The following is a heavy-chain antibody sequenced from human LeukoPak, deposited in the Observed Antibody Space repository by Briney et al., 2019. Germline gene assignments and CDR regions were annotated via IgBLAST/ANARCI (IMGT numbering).Heavy chain of an antibody. J-gene: IGHJ5*02. CDR3: ARLSVIVVVPAAIGWFDP. V-gene: IGHV5-51*01. D-gene: IGHD2-2*01. CDR2: IYPGDSDT. CDR1: GYSFTSYW. Sequence: GESLKISCKGTGYSFTSYWIGWVRQMPGKGLEWMGIIYPGDSDTRYSPSFQGQVTISADKSISTAYLQWSSLKASDTAMYYCARLSVIVVVPAAIGWFDPWGQGTLVTVSS.